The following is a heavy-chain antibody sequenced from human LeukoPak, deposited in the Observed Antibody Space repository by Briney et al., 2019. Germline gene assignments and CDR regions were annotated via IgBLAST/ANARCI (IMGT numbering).Heavy chain of an antibody. D-gene: IGHD6-19*01. CDR3: ATYAVAGTEY. Sequence: PGGSLRLSCAASGFTFSSYSMNWVRQAPGKGLEWVSYISSSSTTIYHAASVKGRFTISRDNAKNSLCLQMNSLRDDDTAVYYCATYAVAGTEYWGQGTLLTVSS. V-gene: IGHV3-48*02. J-gene: IGHJ4*02. CDR1: GFTFSSYS. CDR2: ISSSSTTI.